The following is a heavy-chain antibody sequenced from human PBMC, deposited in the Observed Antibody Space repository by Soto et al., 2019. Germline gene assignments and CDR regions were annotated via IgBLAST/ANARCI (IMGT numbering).Heavy chain of an antibody. CDR1: GFGFSSYG. CDR2: ISYDGTNK. D-gene: IGHD1-26*01. J-gene: IGHJ6*02. Sequence: QVQLVESGGGAVQPGRSLRLSCAASGFGFSSYGMHWVRQAPGKGLEWVAVISYDGTNKYYADSVKGRFTISRDNSKNTLVLQMNSLRAEDTAVYYCAKDNRWETDYHYYAMDVWGQGTTVTVSS. V-gene: IGHV3-30*18. CDR3: AKDNRWETDYHYYAMDV.